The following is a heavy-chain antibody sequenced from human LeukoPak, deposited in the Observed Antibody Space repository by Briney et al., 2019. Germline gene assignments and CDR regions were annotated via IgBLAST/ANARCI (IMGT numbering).Heavy chain of an antibody. J-gene: IGHJ4*02. CDR1: GGTYSSYA. Sequence: SVKVSCKASGGTYSSYAISWVRQAPGQGLEWMGGIIPIFGTANYAQKFQGRVTITADESTSTAYMELSSLRSEDTAVYYCARDEGYCSSTSCYLFDYWGQGTLVTVSS. V-gene: IGHV1-69*13. CDR3: ARDEGYCSSTSCYLFDY. CDR2: IIPIFGTA. D-gene: IGHD2-2*01.